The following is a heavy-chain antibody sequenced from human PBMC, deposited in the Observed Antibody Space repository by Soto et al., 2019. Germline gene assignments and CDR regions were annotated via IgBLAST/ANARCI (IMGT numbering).Heavy chain of an antibody. Sequence: EVQRLESGGDLVQPGGSLRLSCAASGFAFANYAMTCVRQAPGKGVEWGSTIGGGGGSTDYADPVKGRFTISRENSKNTVYLQMNSLRAEDTAVYFCAKERLGRGADYWGQGTLVTVSS. CDR2: IGGGGGST. D-gene: IGHD1-1*01. J-gene: IGHJ4*02. V-gene: IGHV3-23*01. CDR3: AKERLGRGADY. CDR1: GFAFANYA.